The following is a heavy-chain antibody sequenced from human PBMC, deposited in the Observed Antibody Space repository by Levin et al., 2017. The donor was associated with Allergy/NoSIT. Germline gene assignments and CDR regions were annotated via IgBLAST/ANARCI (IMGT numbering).Heavy chain of an antibody. CDR3: AREHRKSSSWDWIIKYYDYGMDV. D-gene: IGHD3/OR15-3a*01. V-gene: IGHV1-18*01. CDR1: GYTFTSYG. CDR2: ISAYNGNT. J-gene: IGHJ6*02. Sequence: GGSLRLSCKASGYTFTSYGISWVRQAPGQGLEWMGWISAYNGNTNYAQKLQGRVTMTTDTSTSTAYMELRSLRSDDTAVYYCAREHRKSSSWDWIIKYYDYGMDVWGQGTTVTVSS.